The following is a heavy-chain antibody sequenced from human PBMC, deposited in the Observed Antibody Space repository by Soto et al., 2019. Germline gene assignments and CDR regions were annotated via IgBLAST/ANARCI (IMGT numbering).Heavy chain of an antibody. CDR3: AREFSNSPEAFDS. CDR2: IYYTGST. CDR1: GGSVNSDSYY. V-gene: IGHV4-61*01. D-gene: IGHD6-6*01. J-gene: IGHJ4*02. Sequence: QVHLQESGPGQVKPSETLSLICTVSGGSVNSDSYYWSWIRQPPGGGLEWIAYIYYTGSTNYNPSLKSRVTMSVDTSRNQFSLKLSSVTAADTAVYYCAREFSNSPEAFDSWGQGSLVTVSS.